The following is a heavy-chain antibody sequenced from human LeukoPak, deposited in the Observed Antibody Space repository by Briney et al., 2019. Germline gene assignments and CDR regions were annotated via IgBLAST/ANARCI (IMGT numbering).Heavy chain of an antibody. CDR2: IKQDGSEK. CDR1: AFNFRSYW. V-gene: IGHV3-7*01. Sequence: GGSLRLSCAASAFNFRSYWMSWLRQATGKGLEWVANIKQDGSEKFYVDAVKGRFTISRDNAKNSLHLQMNSLRAEDTAVYYCARETGFYFDRSGYSPYYFDSWGQGTLVTVSS. CDR3: ARETGFYFDRSGYSPYYFDS. J-gene: IGHJ4*02. D-gene: IGHD3-22*01.